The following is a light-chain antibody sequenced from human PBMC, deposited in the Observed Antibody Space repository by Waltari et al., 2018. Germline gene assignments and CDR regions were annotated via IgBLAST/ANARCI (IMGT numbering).Light chain of an antibody. CDR3: QSAHSNGSDVV. CDR1: ALSKQL. Sequence: SYELTQPPSVSVSPGQTARITCSGAALSKQLGSWYQQKSGRAPVLMIYSDSGRPSGIPERFSGSSSGTTVTLTISAVQPEDEADYYCQSAHSNGSDVVFGGGTKLTVL. CDR2: SDS. J-gene: IGLJ2*01. V-gene: IGLV3-25*03.